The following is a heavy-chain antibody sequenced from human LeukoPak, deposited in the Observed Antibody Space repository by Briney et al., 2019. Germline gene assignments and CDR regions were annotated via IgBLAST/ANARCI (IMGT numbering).Heavy chain of an antibody. Sequence: GGSLRLSCAASGFTFSSYWMHWVRQAPGKGLVWVSRINSDGSSTSYADSVKGRFTISRDNAKNTLYLQMNSLRAEDTAVYYCARTSYRPSFDYWGQGTLVTVSS. V-gene: IGHV3-74*01. CDR2: INSDGSST. CDR3: ARTSYRPSFDY. D-gene: IGHD2-2*01. CDR1: GFTFSSYW. J-gene: IGHJ4*02.